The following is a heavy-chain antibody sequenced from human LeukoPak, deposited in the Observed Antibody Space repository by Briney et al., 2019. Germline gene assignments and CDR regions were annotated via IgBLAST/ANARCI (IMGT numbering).Heavy chain of an antibody. CDR3: ARDYGYNWNYGGGGWFDP. J-gene: IGHJ5*02. Sequence: SVKVSCKASGGTFSSYAISWVRQAPGQGLEWMGRIIPIFGTANYAQKFQGRVTITTDESTSTAYMELSSLRSEDTAVYYCARDYGYNWNYGGGGWFDPWGQVTLVTVSS. V-gene: IGHV1-69*05. CDR1: GGTFSSYA. CDR2: IIPIFGTA. D-gene: IGHD1-7*01.